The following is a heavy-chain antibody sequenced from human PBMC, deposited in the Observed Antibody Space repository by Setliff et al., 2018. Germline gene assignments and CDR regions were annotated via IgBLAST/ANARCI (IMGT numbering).Heavy chain of an antibody. J-gene: IGHJ3*02. Sequence: ASVKVSCKTSRYIFTTYTIHWVRQAPGQRLEWMGWITAANGDTKYSQKFQDRITTTRXXXAXXXXXXLXSLRSEDTAMYYCAKVSNWALDIWGQGTMVTVSS. CDR1: RYIFTTYT. CDR3: AKVSNWALDI. CDR2: ITAANGDT. V-gene: IGHV1-3*01.